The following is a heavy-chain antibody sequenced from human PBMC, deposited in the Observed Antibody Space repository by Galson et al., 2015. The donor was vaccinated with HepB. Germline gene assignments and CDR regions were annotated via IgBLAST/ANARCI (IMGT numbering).Heavy chain of an antibody. CDR3: AKDYSPDSGYDIDD. V-gene: IGHV3-23*01. CDR1: GFTFSRYS. CDR2: IWGSGSTI. J-gene: IGHJ4*02. Sequence: LRLSCAASGFTFSRYSMNWVRQAPGKGLEWVSVIWGSGSTIYYADSVKGRFTISRDNTKNTVYLQMNSLRVEDTAVYYCAKDYSPDSGYDIDDWGQGTLVTVSS. D-gene: IGHD5-12*01.